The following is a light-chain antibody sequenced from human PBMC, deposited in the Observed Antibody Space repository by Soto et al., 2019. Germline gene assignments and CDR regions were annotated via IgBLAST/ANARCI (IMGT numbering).Light chain of an antibody. CDR1: SSDVGGYNY. Sequence: QSALTQPPSASGSPGQSVTISCTGTSSDVGGYNYVSWYQQHPGKVPKLIIYGVNKRPSGIPDRFSGSKSGTTASLTVSGLQAEDEADYYCSSYAGSNNVIFGGGTKLTVL. J-gene: IGLJ2*01. V-gene: IGLV2-8*01. CDR3: SSYAGSNNVI. CDR2: GVN.